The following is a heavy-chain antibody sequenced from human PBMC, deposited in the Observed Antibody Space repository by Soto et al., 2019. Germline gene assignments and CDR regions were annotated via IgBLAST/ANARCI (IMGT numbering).Heavy chain of an antibody. Sequence: PGGSLRLSCAASGFTFSSYSMNWVRQAPGKGLEWVSSISSSSSYIYYADSVKGRFTISRDNAKNSLYLQMNSLRAEDTAVYYCARDVLPERSGSGSYSISYYYYGMDVWGQGTTVTVSS. D-gene: IGHD1-26*01. J-gene: IGHJ6*02. CDR2: ISSSSSYI. CDR1: GFTFSSYS. V-gene: IGHV3-21*01. CDR3: ARDVLPERSGSGSYSISYYYYGMDV.